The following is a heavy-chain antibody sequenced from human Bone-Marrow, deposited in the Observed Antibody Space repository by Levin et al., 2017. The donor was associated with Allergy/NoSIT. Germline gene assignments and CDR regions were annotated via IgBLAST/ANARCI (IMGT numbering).Heavy chain of an antibody. J-gene: IGHJ4*02. CDR2: INFNGIT. Sequence: SQTLSLTCAVNGESFSGYFWTWIRQSPGKGLEWIGQINFNGITTYNPSLKRRVIMSVDPTKRQFSLKLNFLTAADTAVYFCARGGEVPSQYYFDYWGQGTLVTVSS. V-gene: IGHV4-34*01. CDR3: ARGGEVPSQYYFDY. D-gene: IGHD1-1*01. CDR1: GESFSGYF.